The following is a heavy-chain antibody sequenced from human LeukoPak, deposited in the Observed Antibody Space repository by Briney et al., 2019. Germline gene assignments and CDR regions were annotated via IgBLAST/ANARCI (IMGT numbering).Heavy chain of an antibody. CDR1: GFTFSSYS. CDR2: ISSSSSYI. V-gene: IGHV3-21*01. Sequence: GGSLRLSCAASGFTFSSYSMNWVRQAPGKGLEWVSSISSSSSYIYYADSVKGRFTISRDNAKNSLYLQMNSLRAEDTAVYYCARVGLHSSSWDVGHWGQGTLVTVSS. D-gene: IGHD6-13*01. CDR3: ARVGLHSSSWDVGH. J-gene: IGHJ4*02.